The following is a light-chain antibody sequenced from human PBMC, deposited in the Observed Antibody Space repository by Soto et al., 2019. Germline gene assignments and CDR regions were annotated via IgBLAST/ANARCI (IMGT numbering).Light chain of an antibody. J-gene: IGKJ2*01. CDR2: KAS. V-gene: IGKV1-5*03. Sequence: DIQMTQSPSTLSASVGDRVTITCRASQRIGDWLAWYQQKPGKAPKLLIYKASSLESGVSSRFSGSGSGTEFTLSISGRQPEDFATYYCQQHNSSPYTFGQGTKL. CDR1: QRIGDW. CDR3: QQHNSSPYT.